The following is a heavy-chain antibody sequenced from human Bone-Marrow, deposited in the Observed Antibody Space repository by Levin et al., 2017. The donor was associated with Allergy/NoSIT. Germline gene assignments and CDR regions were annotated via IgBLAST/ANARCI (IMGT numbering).Heavy chain of an antibody. V-gene: IGHV3-66*01. J-gene: IGHJ4*02. Sequence: LSLTCAVSGFTVRNNYMSWVRQAPGKGLEWVSLIYSVGSTDYADSVKGRFTISRDNFKNTLYLQMNSLRAEDTAVYYCAGGPSRGYWGRGTLVTVSS. D-gene: IGHD3-16*01. CDR3: AGGPSRGY. CDR2: IYSVGST. CDR1: GFTVRNNY.